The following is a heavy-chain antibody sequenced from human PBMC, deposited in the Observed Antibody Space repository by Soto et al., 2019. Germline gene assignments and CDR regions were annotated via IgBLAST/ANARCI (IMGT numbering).Heavy chain of an antibody. V-gene: IGHV4-59*01. CDR1: GGSISSNY. CDR3: ARDPYSSSHGSLRGGYGMDV. CDR2: IYYSGST. Sequence: SETLSLTCSVSGGSISSNYWSWIRQPPGKGLEGIGYIYYSGSTNYNPSLKSRVTISADTSKNQCSLKLSTVTAADTAVYYCARDPYSSSHGSLRGGYGMDVWGQGTTVTVSS. D-gene: IGHD6-13*01. J-gene: IGHJ6*02.